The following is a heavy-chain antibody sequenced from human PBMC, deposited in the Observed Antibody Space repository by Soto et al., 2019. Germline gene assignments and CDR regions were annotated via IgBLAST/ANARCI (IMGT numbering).Heavy chain of an antibody. J-gene: IGHJ6*02. V-gene: IGHV4-59*01. D-gene: IGHD3-10*01. CDR3: ARTLSSGTLHV. CDR1: GGSINYYW. CDR2: IYYSGST. Sequence: SETLSLTCTVSGGSINYYWWSWIRQPPGKGLEWIGYIYYSGSTKYNPSLNSRVTISLDTSKNQFSLKLTSVTAADTAVYYCARTLSSGTLHVWAQGTAVTVS.